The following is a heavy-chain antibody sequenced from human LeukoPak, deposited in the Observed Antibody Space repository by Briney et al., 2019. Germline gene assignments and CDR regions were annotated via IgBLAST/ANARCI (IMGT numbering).Heavy chain of an antibody. CDR2: ISGSGGST. J-gene: IGHJ4*02. Sequence: GGSLRLSCAASGFTFSSYAMSWVRQAPGKGLEWVSAISGSGGSTYYADSVKGRFTISRDNSKNTLYLQMNSLRADDTAVYYCAKVCSGGSCYFDYWGQGTLVTVSS. CDR1: GFTFSSYA. V-gene: IGHV3-23*01. CDR3: AKVCSGGSCYFDY. D-gene: IGHD2-15*01.